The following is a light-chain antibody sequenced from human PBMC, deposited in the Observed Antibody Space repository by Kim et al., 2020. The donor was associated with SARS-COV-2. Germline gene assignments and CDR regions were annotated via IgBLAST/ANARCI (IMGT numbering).Light chain of an antibody. Sequence: VSPGERATLSCRASQSINNDLAWYQQKPGQAPRLLIHGASTRATGIPARFSGSGSGTEFTLTISSLQSEDFAVYYCQQYNYWPRTFGPGTKVDIK. CDR2: GAS. J-gene: IGKJ3*01. CDR1: QSINND. V-gene: IGKV3-15*01. CDR3: QQYNYWPRT.